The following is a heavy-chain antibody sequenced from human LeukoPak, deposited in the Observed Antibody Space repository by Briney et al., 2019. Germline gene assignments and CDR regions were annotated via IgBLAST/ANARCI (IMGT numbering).Heavy chain of an antibody. Sequence: PSETLSLTCAVSGGSISSSNWWSWVRQPPGKGLEWIGEIYHSGSTNYNPSLKSRVTISVDKSKNQFSLKLSSVTAADTAVYYCAREGKRSGSYADYWGQGTLVTVSS. V-gene: IGHV4-4*02. CDR1: GGSISSSNW. CDR2: IYHSGST. CDR3: AREGKRSGSYADY. D-gene: IGHD1-26*01. J-gene: IGHJ4*02.